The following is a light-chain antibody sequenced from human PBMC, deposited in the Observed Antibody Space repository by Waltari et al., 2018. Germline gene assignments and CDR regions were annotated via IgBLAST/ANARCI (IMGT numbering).Light chain of an antibody. J-gene: IGLJ2*01. Sequence: QSALTQHASVSGSPGQSITLSCIGTSSDVGASNSVSWYQQHPGKSPKLMIYAVNRRPSGVSNRFSGSKSGSTASLTISGLQAEDEADYYCSSYTTTSTLVFGGGTKVTVL. V-gene: IGLV2-14*01. CDR3: SSYTTTSTLV. CDR2: AVN. CDR1: SSDVGASNS.